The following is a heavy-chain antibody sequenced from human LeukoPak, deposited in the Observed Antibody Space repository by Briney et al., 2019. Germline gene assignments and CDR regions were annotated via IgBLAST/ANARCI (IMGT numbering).Heavy chain of an antibody. CDR2: INPDGSEK. J-gene: IGHJ4*02. Sequence: GGSLRLSCAASGFTFRTFWMSWVRQAPGKGLEWVANINPDGSEKYYVDSVKGRFSISRDNTENSLYLQMNSLRAEDTAVYYCARGPDYDILTGYYNYLDYWGQGTLVTVSS. CDR3: ARGPDYDILTGYYNYLDY. CDR1: GFTFRTFW. D-gene: IGHD3-9*01. V-gene: IGHV3-7*01.